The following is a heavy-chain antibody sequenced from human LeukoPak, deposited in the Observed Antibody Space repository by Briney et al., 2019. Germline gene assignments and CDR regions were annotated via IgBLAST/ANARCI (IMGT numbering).Heavy chain of an antibody. V-gene: IGHV3-53*01. Sequence: PGGSLRLSCAASGLTVSTSYMTWVRQAPGKGLEWVSIIYSGGSTYYADSVKGRFTISRDSSRNTLYLEMNSLRAEDTAVYYCVGDYDPGSFGYWGQGTLVTVSS. CDR3: VGDYDPGSFGY. CDR1: GLTVSTSY. J-gene: IGHJ4*02. CDR2: IYSGGST. D-gene: IGHD3-10*01.